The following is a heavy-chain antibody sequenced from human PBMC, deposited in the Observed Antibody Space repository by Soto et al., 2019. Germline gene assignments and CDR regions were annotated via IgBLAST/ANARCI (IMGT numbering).Heavy chain of an antibody. CDR2: INHSGST. J-gene: IGHJ6*03. V-gene: IGHV4-34*01. D-gene: IGHD3-16*02. CDR3: ARDKVVMITFGGVIRPTRLNMDV. Sequence: SETLSLTCAVYGGSFSGYYWSWIRQPPGKGLEWIGEINHSGSTNYNPSLKSRVTISVDTSKNQFSLKLSSVTAADTAVYYCARDKVVMITFGGVIRPTRLNMDVWGKGTTVTVSS. CDR1: GGSFSGYY.